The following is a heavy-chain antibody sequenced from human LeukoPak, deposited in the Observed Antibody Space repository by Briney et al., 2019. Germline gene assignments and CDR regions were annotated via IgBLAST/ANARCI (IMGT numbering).Heavy chain of an antibody. CDR3: ARDTTARYLDY. J-gene: IGHJ4*02. CDR2: ISGSGGST. V-gene: IGHV3-23*01. D-gene: IGHD1-1*01. Sequence: GGSLRLSCAASGFTFSSYAMSWVRQAPGKGLGWVSAISGSGGSTYYADSVKGRFTISRDNSKNTVFLQMNSLRDDDTAVYYCARDTTARYLDYWGQGTLVIVSS. CDR1: GFTFSSYA.